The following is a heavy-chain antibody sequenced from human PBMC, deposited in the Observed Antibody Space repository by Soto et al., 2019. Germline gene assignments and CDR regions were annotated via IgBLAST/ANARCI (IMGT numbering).Heavy chain of an antibody. CDR1: GFTFSGYG. D-gene: IGHD3-10*01. V-gene: IGHV3-33*01. J-gene: IGHJ3*02. Sequence: PGGSLRLPCGAAGFTFSGYGMHRVRQAPGKGLEWVAVIWYDGSNKYYADSVKGRFTISRDNSKNTLYLQMNSLRVEDTAVYYCARAGFRGSGMLSDHAFDIWGQGTMVTVSS. CDR3: ARAGFRGSGMLSDHAFDI. CDR2: IWYDGSNK.